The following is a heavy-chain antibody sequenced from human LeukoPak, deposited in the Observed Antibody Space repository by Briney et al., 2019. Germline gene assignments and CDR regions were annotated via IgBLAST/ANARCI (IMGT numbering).Heavy chain of an antibody. CDR3: AKDVLVAVAERFDY. D-gene: IGHD6-19*01. J-gene: IGHJ4*02. CDR2: ISGSAGST. CDR1: GFTFSSYA. V-gene: IGHV3-23*01. Sequence: PGGSLRLSCAASGFTFSSYAMSWVRQAPGKGLEWVSAISGSAGSTYYADSVKGRFTISRDNSKNTLYLQMNSLRAEDTAVYYCAKDVLVAVAERFDYWGQGTLVTVSS.